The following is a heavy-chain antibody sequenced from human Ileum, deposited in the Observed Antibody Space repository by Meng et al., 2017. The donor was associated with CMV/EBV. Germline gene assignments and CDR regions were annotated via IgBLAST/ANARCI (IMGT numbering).Heavy chain of an antibody. CDR3: ARENWIDGY. V-gene: IGHV4-34*01. CDR2: INHRGIT. Sequence: LSLTCAGYDGSFSGYYWTWIRQSPGKRLEWIGEINHRGITQYNPSLKSRVTISVDTSKNQLSLRLSSVTAADTAVYYCARENWIDGYWGQGTLVTVSS. D-gene: IGHD1-1*01. CDR1: DGSFSGYY. J-gene: IGHJ4*02.